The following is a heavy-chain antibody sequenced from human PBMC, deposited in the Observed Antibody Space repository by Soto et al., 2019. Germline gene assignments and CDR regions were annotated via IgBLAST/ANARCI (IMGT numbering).Heavy chain of an antibody. J-gene: IGHJ4*02. D-gene: IGHD1-1*01. CDR2: INPNNGGT. CDR1: GYTFTDYY. V-gene: IGHV1-2*04. CDR3: ARGSPTTTPFDY. Sequence: QVQLVQSGADLKKPGASVKVSCKASGYTFTDYYMHWVRQAPGQGLEWMGWINPNNGGTSYAQKFEGWVTMNRDTSSSTAYMEVRRLTSDDTAVYYCARGSPTTTPFDYWGQGTLVTVSS.